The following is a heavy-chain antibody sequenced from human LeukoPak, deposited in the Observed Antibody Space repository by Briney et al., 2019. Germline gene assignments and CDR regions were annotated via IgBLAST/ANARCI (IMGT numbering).Heavy chain of an antibody. CDR1: GVSISPYY. D-gene: IGHD3-3*01. CDR2: IHTSGSN. J-gene: IGHJ3*01. V-gene: IGHV4-4*09. Sequence: SETLSLTCAVSGVSISPYYWAWIRQPPGKGLEWIGYIHTSGSNNQYPSLKSRVTISVDKSKNHFSLRLTSVTAADTAVHYCARLSAAVHLGAFDLWGQGTMVTVSS. CDR3: ARLSAAVHLGAFDL.